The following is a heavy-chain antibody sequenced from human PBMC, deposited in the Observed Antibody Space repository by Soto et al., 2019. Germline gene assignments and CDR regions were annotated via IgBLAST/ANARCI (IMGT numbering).Heavy chain of an antibody. CDR1: GFSVSDAW. D-gene: IGHD2-21*01. Sequence: EVRLVESGGDLVKPGESLRLSCAVSGFSVSDAWMTWVRQAPGKGLEWVGRIKSKPDGGTIDSAAPVKGRFAISRDDSENMLYLEMSGLKTEDTAVYYCTSGPRDRGDRGDYYFDSWGQGTLVTVSS. CDR2: IKSKPDGGTI. V-gene: IGHV3-15*01. CDR3: TSGPRDRGDRGDYYFDS. J-gene: IGHJ4*02.